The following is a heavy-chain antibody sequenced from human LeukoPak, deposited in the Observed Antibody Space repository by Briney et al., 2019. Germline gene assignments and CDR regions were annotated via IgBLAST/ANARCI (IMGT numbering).Heavy chain of an antibody. CDR2: IIPILGIA. CDR3: ARGVGSSSYYYYYGMDV. D-gene: IGHD6-6*01. CDR1: GVTFSSYA. J-gene: IGHJ6*02. V-gene: IGHV1-69*04. Sequence: ASVKVSCKASGVTFSSYAISWVRQAPGQGLEWMGRIIPILGIANYAQKFQGRVTITADKSTSTAYMELSSLRSEDTAVYYCARGVGSSSYYYYYGMDVWGQGTTVTVSS.